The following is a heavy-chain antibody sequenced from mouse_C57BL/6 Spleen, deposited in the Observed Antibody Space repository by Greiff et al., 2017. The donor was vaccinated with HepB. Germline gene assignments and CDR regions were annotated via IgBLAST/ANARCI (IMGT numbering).Heavy chain of an antibody. V-gene: IGHV1-4*01. J-gene: IGHJ3*01. CDR2: INPSSGYT. Sequence: VQLQQSGAELARPGASVKMSCKASGYTFTSDTMHWVKQRPGQGLEWIGYINPSSGYTKYNQKFKDKATLTADKSASTAYMHLSSLTSEDSAVYYCARSLDYDYAWFAFWGQGTLVTVSS. CDR1: GYTFTSDT. CDR3: ARSLDYDYAWFAF. D-gene: IGHD2-4*01.